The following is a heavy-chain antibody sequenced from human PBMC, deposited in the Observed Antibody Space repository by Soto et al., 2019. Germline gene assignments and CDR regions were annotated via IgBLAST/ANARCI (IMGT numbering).Heavy chain of an antibody. CDR3: ARDSQQIDY. J-gene: IGHJ4*02. V-gene: IGHV3-48*01. Sequence: EVQLVESGGGLVQPGGSLRLSCAASGFTFSSYSMNWVRQAPGKGLEWVSYISSSSSTIYYADSVKGRFTISRDNAKNSLYMQMNSLRAEDKDVYYCARDSQQIDYWGQGTLVTVSS. CDR1: GFTFSSYS. CDR2: ISSSSSTI. D-gene: IGHD6-13*01.